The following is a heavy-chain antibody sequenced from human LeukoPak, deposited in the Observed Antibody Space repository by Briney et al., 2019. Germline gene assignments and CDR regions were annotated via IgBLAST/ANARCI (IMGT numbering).Heavy chain of an antibody. CDR3: ARDRAARAYDI. V-gene: IGHV4-4*07. J-gene: IGHJ3*02. CDR2: IYTSGST. D-gene: IGHD6-25*01. CDR1: GGSMTSYY. Sequence: SETLSLTCNVSGGSMTSYYWSWIRKPAGKGLEWIGRIYTSGSTNYSPSLRSRVAMSVDTSNNHFSLNLSSVTAADTAVYYCARDRAARAYDIWGQGTMVTVSS.